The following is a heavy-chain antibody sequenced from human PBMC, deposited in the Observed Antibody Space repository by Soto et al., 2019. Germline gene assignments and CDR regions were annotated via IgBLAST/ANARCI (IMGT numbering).Heavy chain of an antibody. D-gene: IGHD4-4*01. V-gene: IGHV3-9*01. CDR3: AKDLYSNYGDAFDI. J-gene: IGHJ3*02. CDR1: GFTFDGYA. CDR2: ISWNSDNI. Sequence: GGSLRLSCAASGFTFDGYAMHWVRQAPGKGLEWVSGISWNSDNIVYADSVKGRFTISRDNAKNSLYLQMNSLRAEDTALYYCAKDLYSNYGDAFDIWGQGTMVTVSS.